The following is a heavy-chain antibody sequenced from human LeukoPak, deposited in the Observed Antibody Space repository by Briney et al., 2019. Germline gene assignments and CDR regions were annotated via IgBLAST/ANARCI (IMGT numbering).Heavy chain of an antibody. CDR2: ISAYNGNT. Sequence: GASVKVSCRASGYTFTSCGISWVRQAPGQGLEWMGWISAYNGNTNYAQKLQGRVTMTTDTSTSTAYMELRSLRSDDTAVYYCVTGGGSSPDEYFQHWGQGTLVTVSS. D-gene: IGHD6-6*01. J-gene: IGHJ1*01. CDR1: GYTFTSCG. V-gene: IGHV1-18*01. CDR3: VTGGGSSPDEYFQH.